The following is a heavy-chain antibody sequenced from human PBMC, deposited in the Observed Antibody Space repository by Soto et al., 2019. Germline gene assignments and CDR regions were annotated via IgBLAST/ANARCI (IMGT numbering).Heavy chain of an antibody. CDR3: ARESEDLTSNFDY. V-gene: IGHV3-21*06. CDR2: ISSTTNYI. Sequence: GSLRLSCATSGFNFKSYMMHWVRQAPGKGLEWVSSISSTTNYIYYGDSMKGRFTISRDNAKNSLYLEMNSLRAEDTAVYYCARESEDLTSNFDYWGQGTLVTVSS. J-gene: IGHJ4*02. CDR1: GFNFKSYM.